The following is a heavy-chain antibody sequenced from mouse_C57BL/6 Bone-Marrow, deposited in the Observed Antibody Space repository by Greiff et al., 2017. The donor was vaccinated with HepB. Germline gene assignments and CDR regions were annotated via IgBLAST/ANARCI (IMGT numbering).Heavy chain of an antibody. J-gene: IGHJ4*01. V-gene: IGHV5-16*01. CDR2: INYDGSST. D-gene: IGHD1-1*01. CDR3: AREGIHYYDSSPFAMDY. Sequence: EVHLVESEGGLVQPGSSMKLSCTASGFTFSDYYMAWVRQVPEKGLEWVANINYDGSSTYYLDSLKSRFIISRDNAKNILYLQMSSLKSEDTATYYCAREGIHYYDSSPFAMDYWGQGTSVTVSS. CDR1: GFTFSDYY.